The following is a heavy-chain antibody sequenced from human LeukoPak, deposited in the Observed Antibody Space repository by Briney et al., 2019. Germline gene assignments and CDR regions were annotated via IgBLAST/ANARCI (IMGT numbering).Heavy chain of an antibody. CDR2: ISYDGSNK. D-gene: IGHD3-22*01. V-gene: IGHV3-30-3*01. J-gene: IGHJ4*02. CDR3: ARGGYYDSSGRYDY. Sequence: GGSLRLSCTASGFTFSSYAMHWVRQAPGKGLEWVAVISYDGSNKYYADSVKGRFPISRDNSKNTLYLQMNSLRAEDTAVYYCARGGYYDSSGRYDYWGQGTLVTVSS. CDR1: GFTFSSYA.